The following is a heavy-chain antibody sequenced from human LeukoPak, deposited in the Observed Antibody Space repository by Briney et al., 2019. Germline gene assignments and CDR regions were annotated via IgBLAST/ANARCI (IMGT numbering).Heavy chain of an antibody. V-gene: IGHV3-23*01. D-gene: IGHD2-2*01. J-gene: IGHJ5*02. Sequence: GGSLRLSCAASGFTFSSYAMSWVRQAPGKGLEWVSAISGSGGSTYYADSVKGRFTNSRDNSKNTLYLQMNSLRAEDTAVYYCAKTADIVVVPAATSWFDPWGQGTLVTVSS. CDR2: ISGSGGST. CDR3: AKTADIVVVPAATSWFDP. CDR1: GFTFSSYA.